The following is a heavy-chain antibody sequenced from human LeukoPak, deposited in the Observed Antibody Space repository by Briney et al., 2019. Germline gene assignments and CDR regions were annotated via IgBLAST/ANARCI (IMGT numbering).Heavy chain of an antibody. CDR1: GYTVTELS. Sequence: ASVKVSCKVSGYTVTELSMHWVRQAPGKGLEWMGGFDPEDGETIYAQKFQGRVTMTEDTSTDTAYMELSSLRSEDTAVYYCATAGLVRSTLWFDPWGQGTLVTVSS. J-gene: IGHJ5*02. V-gene: IGHV1-24*01. CDR2: FDPEDGET. D-gene: IGHD6-6*01. CDR3: ATAGLVRSTLWFDP.